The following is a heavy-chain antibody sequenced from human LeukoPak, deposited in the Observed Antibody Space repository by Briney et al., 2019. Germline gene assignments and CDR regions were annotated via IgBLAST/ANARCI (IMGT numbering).Heavy chain of an antibody. V-gene: IGHV3-48*03. CDR1: GFTFSSYE. D-gene: IGHD3-9*01. Sequence: GGSLRLSCAASGFTFSSYEMNWVRQASGKGLEWVSYISSSGSTIDYADSVNGRFTISRDNAKNSLYLQMNSLRAEDTAVYYCARRSYYDILPGYSTHGGFDYWGQGTLVTVSS. CDR3: ARRSYYDILPGYSTHGGFDY. J-gene: IGHJ4*02. CDR2: ISSSGSTI.